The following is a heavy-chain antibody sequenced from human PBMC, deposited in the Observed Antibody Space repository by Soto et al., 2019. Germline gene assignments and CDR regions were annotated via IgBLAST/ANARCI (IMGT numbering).Heavy chain of an antibody. Sequence: QVQLVQSGAEVQKPGSSVNVSCKASGGTFSSYAISWVRQAPGQGREWMGGIIPILGTANYAQKFQGRATITADKPTSTAYMELSSLRSEDTAVYYCARGTGPRYYYYYGMDVWGQGTTVTVSS. V-gene: IGHV1-69*06. J-gene: IGHJ6*02. CDR1: GGTFSSYA. CDR2: IIPILGTA. CDR3: ARGTGPRYYYYYGMDV.